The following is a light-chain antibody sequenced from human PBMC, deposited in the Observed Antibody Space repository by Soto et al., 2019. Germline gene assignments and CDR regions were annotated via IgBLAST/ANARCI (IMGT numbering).Light chain of an antibody. J-gene: IGKJ1*01. Sequence: DIQMTQSPSTLSASRGDRVTITCRASRNIDRCLAWYQQKPGKAPRLLIYDASTLETGVPSRFSGGGSGTEFTLTISSLQPDDNATYYCQHCDTYWAFGQGTTVEVE. V-gene: IGKV1-5*01. CDR2: DAS. CDR3: QHCDTYWA. CDR1: RNIDRC.